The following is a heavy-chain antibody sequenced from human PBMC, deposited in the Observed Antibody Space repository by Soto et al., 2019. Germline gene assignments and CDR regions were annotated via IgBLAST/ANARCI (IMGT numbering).Heavy chain of an antibody. CDR2: ISYDGSKK. V-gene: IGHV3-30*18. CDR3: AKELRGLHEAGFDY. D-gene: IGHD5-12*01. J-gene: IGHJ4*02. Sequence: QVQLVESGGGVVQPGRSLRLSCAASGFTFSSYGMHWVRQAPGKGLEWVAVISYDGSKKYYADSVKGRFTISRDNSKNTLYLQMNSLRAEDTAVYYCAKELRGLHEAGFDYWGQGTLVTVSS. CDR1: GFTFSSYG.